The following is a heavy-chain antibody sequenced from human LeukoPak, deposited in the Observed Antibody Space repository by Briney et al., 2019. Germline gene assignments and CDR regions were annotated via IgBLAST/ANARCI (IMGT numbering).Heavy chain of an antibody. V-gene: IGHV4-30-4*01. Sequence: SETLSLTCTVSGGSISRGDYYWGWIRQPPRTGLEWIGFIYYRGSTYYNPSLKSRVTISVDTSKNQFSLKLSSVTAADTAVYYCARAYYDSSGSPIFDYWGQGTLVTVSS. D-gene: IGHD3-22*01. J-gene: IGHJ4*02. CDR3: ARAYYDSSGSPIFDY. CDR1: GGSISRGDYY. CDR2: IYYRGST.